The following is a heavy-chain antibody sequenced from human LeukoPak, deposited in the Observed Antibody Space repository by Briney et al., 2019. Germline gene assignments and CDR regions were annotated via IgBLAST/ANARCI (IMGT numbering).Heavy chain of an antibody. CDR2: IKQDGSEK. Sequence: GGSLRLSCAASGFTFDDYAMHWVRQAPGKGLEWVANIKQDGSEKYYVDSVKGRFTISRDNAKNSLYLQMNSLRAEDTAVYYCARAANDFWSGYPTHFDYWGQGTLVTVSS. CDR1: GFTFDDYA. D-gene: IGHD3-3*01. CDR3: ARAANDFWSGYPTHFDY. V-gene: IGHV3-7*01. J-gene: IGHJ4*02.